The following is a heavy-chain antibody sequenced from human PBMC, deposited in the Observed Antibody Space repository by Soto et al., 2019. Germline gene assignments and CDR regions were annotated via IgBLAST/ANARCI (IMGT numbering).Heavy chain of an antibody. CDR1: GFTFSAYG. CDR2: ISFDSRDK. J-gene: IGHJ3*01. D-gene: IGHD2-21*02. Sequence: QVQLVESGGGVVQPGRSLRLSCAASGFTFSAYGIHWVRQAPGKGLEWVATISFDSRDKLFVDSMIGRLSISRENSSNKVYLQMDSLRADDTAVYHCARVCGGDCGNAFDVWGQGTVVAVSS. V-gene: IGHV3-33*05. CDR3: ARVCGGDCGNAFDV.